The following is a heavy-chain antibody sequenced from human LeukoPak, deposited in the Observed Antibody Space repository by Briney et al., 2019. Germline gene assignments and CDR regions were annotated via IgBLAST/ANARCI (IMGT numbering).Heavy chain of an antibody. CDR2: INPSGCST. J-gene: IGHJ4*02. Sequence: ASVKVSCKASGYTFTSYYMHWVRQAPGQGLEWMGIINPSGCSTSYAQKFQGRVTMTKDMSTSTVYMELSSLRSEDTAVYYCAREHEAFDYWGQGTLVTVSS. CDR3: AREHEAFDY. CDR1: GYTFTSYY. V-gene: IGHV1-46*01.